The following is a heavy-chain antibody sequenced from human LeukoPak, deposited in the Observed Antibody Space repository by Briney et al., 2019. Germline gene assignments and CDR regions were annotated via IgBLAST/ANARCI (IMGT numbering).Heavy chain of an antibody. D-gene: IGHD3-22*01. CDR1: GFTFSSYA. J-gene: IGHJ4*02. Sequence: PGGSLRLSCAASGFTFSSYAMSWVRQAPGKGLEGVSAISGSGGSTCYADSVKGRFTISRDNSKNTLYLQMNSLRAEDTAVYYCAKDRNYYDSSGYNDYWGQGTLVTVSS. CDR3: AKDRNYYDSSGYNDY. CDR2: ISGSGGST. V-gene: IGHV3-23*01.